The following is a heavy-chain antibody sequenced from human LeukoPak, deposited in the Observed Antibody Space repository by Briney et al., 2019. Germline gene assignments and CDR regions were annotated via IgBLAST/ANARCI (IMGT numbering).Heavy chain of an antibody. CDR3: AKGPHSTGTSHY. CDR1: GFTFSSYA. CDR2: ISGSGGST. V-gene: IGHV3-23*01. Sequence: PGGSLRLSCAASGFTFSSYAMSWVRHAPGKGLEWVSAISGSGGSTYYADSVKGRFTISRDNSKNTLYLQMNSMRAEDAAVYYCAKGPHSTGTSHYWGQGTLVTVSS. D-gene: IGHD1-1*01. J-gene: IGHJ4*02.